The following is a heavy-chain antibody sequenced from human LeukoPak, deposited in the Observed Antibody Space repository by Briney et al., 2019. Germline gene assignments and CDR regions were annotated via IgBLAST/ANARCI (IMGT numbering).Heavy chain of an antibody. CDR2: ISYDGSNK. CDR1: GFTLSTYA. Sequence: PGGSLRLSCLASGFTLSTYAMHWVRQAPGKGLEWVAVISYDGSNKYYADSVKGRFTISRDNSKNTLYLQMNSLRAEDTAVYYCARDRSIAARSLPVYWGQGTLVTVSS. D-gene: IGHD6-6*01. CDR3: ARDRSIAARSLPVY. V-gene: IGHV3-30*01. J-gene: IGHJ4*02.